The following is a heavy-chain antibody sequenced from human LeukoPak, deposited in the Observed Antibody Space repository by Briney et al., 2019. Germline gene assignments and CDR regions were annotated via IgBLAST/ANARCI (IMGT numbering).Heavy chain of an antibody. CDR2: ISYSGNTI. CDR1: GFRFSDYY. V-gene: IGHV3-11*01. J-gene: IGHJ4*02. Sequence: PGGSLRLSCVASGFRFSDYYMNWIRQAPGKGLEWISYISYSGNTIYYGDSVKGRFTISRDNSRNTMYLQMNSLRAEDAAVYYCAKAPVTSCRGAFCYPFDSWGQGTVVTVSS. CDR3: AKAPVTSCRGAFCYPFDS. D-gene: IGHD2-15*01.